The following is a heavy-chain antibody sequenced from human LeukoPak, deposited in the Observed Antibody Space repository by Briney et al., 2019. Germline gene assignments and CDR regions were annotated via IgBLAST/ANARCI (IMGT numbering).Heavy chain of an antibody. D-gene: IGHD3-16*02. CDR2: IYYSGST. CDR3: ARVPLRLGELSSIADY. V-gene: IGHV4-31*03. Sequence: TLSLTCTVSGGSISSGGYYWSWIRQHPGKGLEWIGYIYYSGSTYYNPSLKSRVTISVDTSKNQFSLKLSSVTAADTAVYYCARVPLRLGELSSIADYWGQGTLVTVSS. J-gene: IGHJ4*02. CDR1: GGSISSGGYY.